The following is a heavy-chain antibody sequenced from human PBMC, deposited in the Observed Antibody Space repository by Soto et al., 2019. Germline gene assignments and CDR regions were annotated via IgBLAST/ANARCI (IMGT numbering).Heavy chain of an antibody. Sequence: GGSLRLSCAASGFTFSSYGMHWVRQAPGKGLEWVAVISYDGSNKYYADSVKGRFTISRDNSKNTLYLQMNSLRAEDTAVYYCAKDFYPEYSPNDYWGQGTLVTVSS. CDR3: AKDFYPEYSPNDY. V-gene: IGHV3-30*18. J-gene: IGHJ4*02. CDR1: GFTFSSYG. CDR2: ISYDGSNK. D-gene: IGHD5-18*01.